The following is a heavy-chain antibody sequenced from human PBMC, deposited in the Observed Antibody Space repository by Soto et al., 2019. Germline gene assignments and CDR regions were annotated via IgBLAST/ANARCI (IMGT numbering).Heavy chain of an antibody. D-gene: IGHD5-18*01. CDR3: ARVDSSMVEGGECFVT. V-gene: IGHV1-69*12. CDR1: GGTFNRQA. J-gene: IGHJ5*02. Sequence: QVVQSGASVKKPGSSVKVSCTTSGGTFNRQAFSWVRQAPGQGLECMGGFIPIFGTTDHSQKFQGRVIITAGAATSTAYMELSSMTSYDSAAYCCARVDSSMVEGGECFVTWGQGTLVTVSS. CDR2: FIPIFGTT.